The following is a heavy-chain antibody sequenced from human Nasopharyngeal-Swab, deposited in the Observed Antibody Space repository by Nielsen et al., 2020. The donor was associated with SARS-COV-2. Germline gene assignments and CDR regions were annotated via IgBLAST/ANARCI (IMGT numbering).Heavy chain of an antibody. D-gene: IGHD2/OR15-2a*01. CDR3: ASMGFDY. V-gene: IGHV3-48*04. J-gene: IGHJ4*02. Sequence: GESLKISCAASGFTFSSYRMNWVRQAPGKGLEWVSYISSSSSTIDYADSVKGRFTISRANAKNTLYLQMNSLRAEDTAVYYCASMGFDYWGQGTLVTVSS. CDR2: ISSSSSTI. CDR1: GFTFSSYR.